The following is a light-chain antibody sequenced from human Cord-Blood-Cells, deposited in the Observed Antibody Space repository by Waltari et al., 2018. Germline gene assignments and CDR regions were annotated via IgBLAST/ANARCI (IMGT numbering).Light chain of an antibody. Sequence: QSALTQPASVSGSPGQSITISCPGTSRDVGGYNYFSWYQQHPGKAPKLMIYDVSNRPSGVSNRFSGSKSGNTASLTISGLQAEDEADYYCSSYTSSSTLVFGTGTKVTVL. CDR1: SRDVGGYNY. CDR2: DVS. V-gene: IGLV2-14*01. CDR3: SSYTSSSTLV. J-gene: IGLJ1*01.